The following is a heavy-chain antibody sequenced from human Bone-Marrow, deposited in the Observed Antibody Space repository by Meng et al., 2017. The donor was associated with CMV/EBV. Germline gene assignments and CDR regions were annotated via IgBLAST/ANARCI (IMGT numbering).Heavy chain of an antibody. CDR3: ARDSDCSGGSCYSEVFDP. D-gene: IGHD2-15*01. V-gene: IGHV3-21*01. J-gene: IGHJ5*02. CDR1: GFTFSSYS. CDR2: ISSSSSYI. Sequence: GESLKISCAASGFTFSSYSMNWVRQAPGKGLEWVSSISSSSSYIYYADSVKGRFTISRDNAKNSLYLQMDSLRAEDTAVYYCARDSDCSGGSCYSEVFDPWGQGTLVTVSS.